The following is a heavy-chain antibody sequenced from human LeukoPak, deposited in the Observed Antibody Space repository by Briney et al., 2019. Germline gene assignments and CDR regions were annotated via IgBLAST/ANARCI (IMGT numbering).Heavy chain of an antibody. CDR3: ARDRGMVRGEVLDY. Sequence: GGSLRLSCAASGFTFSSYTMNWVRQPPGKGLEWVSNIGTSSTTIYYADSVKGRFTISRDNSKNTVYVQMNSRRAEDTAMYYCARDRGMVRGEVLDYWGQGTLVTVSS. D-gene: IGHD3-10*01. J-gene: IGHJ4*02. CDR2: IGTSSTTI. CDR1: GFTFSSYT. V-gene: IGHV3-48*01.